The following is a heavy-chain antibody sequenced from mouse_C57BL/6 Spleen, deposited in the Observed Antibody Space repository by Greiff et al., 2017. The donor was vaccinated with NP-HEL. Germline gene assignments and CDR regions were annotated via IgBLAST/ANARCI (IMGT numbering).Heavy chain of an antibody. CDR2: INPSTGGT. Sequence: VQLQQSGPELVKPGASVKISCKASGYSFTGYYMNWVKQSPEKSLEWIGEINPSTGGTTYNQKFKAKATLTVDKSSSTAYMQLKSLTSEDSAVYYGARGEIYYGNYAWFAYWGQGTLVTVSA. D-gene: IGHD2-1*01. J-gene: IGHJ3*01. V-gene: IGHV1-42*01. CDR3: ARGEIYYGNYAWFAY. CDR1: GYSFTGYY.